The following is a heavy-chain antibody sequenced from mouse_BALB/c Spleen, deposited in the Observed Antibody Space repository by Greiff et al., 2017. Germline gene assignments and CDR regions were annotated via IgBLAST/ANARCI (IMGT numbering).Heavy chain of an antibody. V-gene: IGHV1-7*01. CDR3: ARGSSYDY. J-gene: IGHJ2*01. Sequence: QVQLQQSGAELAKPGASVKMSCKASGYTFPSYWMHWVKQRPGQGLEWIGYINPSTGYTEYNQKFKDKATLTADKSSSTAYMQLSSLTSEDSAVYYCARGSSYDYWGQGTTLTVSS. CDR2: INPSTGYT. CDR1: GYTFPSYW. D-gene: IGHD1-1*01.